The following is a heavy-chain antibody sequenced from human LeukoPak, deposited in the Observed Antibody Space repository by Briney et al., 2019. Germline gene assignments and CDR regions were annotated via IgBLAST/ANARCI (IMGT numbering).Heavy chain of an antibody. CDR1: GFTFSSYA. D-gene: IGHD1-26*01. V-gene: IGHV3-64*01. CDR2: ISSNGGST. J-gene: IGHJ4*02. CDR3: ASGQWELSYF. Sequence: GGSLRLSCAASGFTFSSYAMHWVRQAPGKGLEYVSAISSNGGSTYYANSVKGRFTIARDNSKNTLYLQVGSLIAEDMAVYDCASGQWELSYFWGQGTLVTVSS.